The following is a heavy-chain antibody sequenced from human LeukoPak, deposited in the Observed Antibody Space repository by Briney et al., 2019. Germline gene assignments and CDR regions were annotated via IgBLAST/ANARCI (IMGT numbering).Heavy chain of an antibody. V-gene: IGHV3-20*04. J-gene: IGHJ6*02. CDR1: GFTFASYA. D-gene: IGHD3-22*01. CDR2: INWNGGST. Sequence: PGGSLRLSCAGSGFTFASYAVHWVRQAPGKGLEWVSGINWNGGSTGYADSVKGRFTISRDNAKNSLYLQMNSLRAEDTALYYCATEPYYYDSSARDDYYYGMDVWGQGTTVTVSS. CDR3: ATEPYYYDSSARDDYYYGMDV.